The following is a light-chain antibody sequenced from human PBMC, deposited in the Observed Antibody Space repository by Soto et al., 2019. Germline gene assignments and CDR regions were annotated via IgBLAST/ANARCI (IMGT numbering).Light chain of an antibody. Sequence: DMVMTHSPLSGPVTPGEPASISCRSTQSLLHITGETFLFWYLQKPGQSPQLLIYEVSTRVSGVPDRFSGSGSGTDFTLEISRVETDDVGIYYCMQSTQLPPTFGQGTRLEIK. V-gene: IGKV2D-29*02. CDR1: QSLLHITGETF. CDR2: EVS. J-gene: IGKJ5*01. CDR3: MQSTQLPPT.